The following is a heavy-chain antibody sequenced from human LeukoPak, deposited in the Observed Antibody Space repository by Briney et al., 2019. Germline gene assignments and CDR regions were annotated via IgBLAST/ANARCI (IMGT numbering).Heavy chain of an antibody. D-gene: IGHD1-14*01. Sequence: SETLSLTCTVSGGSNSSYYWSWIRQPPGKGLEWIGYIYYSGSTNYNPSLKSRVTISVDTSKNQFSLKLSSVTAADTAVYYCARDEPTYGMDVWGQGTTVTVSS. V-gene: IGHV4-59*01. CDR1: GGSNSSYY. CDR3: ARDEPTYGMDV. J-gene: IGHJ6*02. CDR2: IYYSGST.